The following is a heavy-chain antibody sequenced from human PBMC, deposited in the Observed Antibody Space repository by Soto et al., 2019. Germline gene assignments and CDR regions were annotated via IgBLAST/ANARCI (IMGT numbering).Heavy chain of an antibody. CDR1: GFTFSSFA. V-gene: IGHV3-23*01. D-gene: IGHD6-13*01. Sequence: GSVRLSCAASGFTFSSFAMSWVRQAPGKGLDWVSAISGSGGSTYSADSVKGRFTISRDNSKNTLYLQMSSLRAEDTAVYYCARGFSAGKGSTPDFWGQGSLVTVSS. J-gene: IGHJ4*02. CDR3: ARGFSAGKGSTPDF. CDR2: ISGSGGST.